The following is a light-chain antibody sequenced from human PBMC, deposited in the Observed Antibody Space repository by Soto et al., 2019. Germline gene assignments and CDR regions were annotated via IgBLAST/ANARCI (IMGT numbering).Light chain of an antibody. CDR2: GAS. J-gene: IGKJ5*01. CDR3: QQYNNWPIT. CDR1: QTVGSN. V-gene: IGKV3D-15*01. Sequence: EIVLTQSPGTLSLSPLALATISCRASQTVGSNLAWYQQKPGQAPRLLIYGASTRASYTPARFSGSGSVTEFALTISSLQSEDFAVYYCQQYNNWPITFGQGTRLEIK.